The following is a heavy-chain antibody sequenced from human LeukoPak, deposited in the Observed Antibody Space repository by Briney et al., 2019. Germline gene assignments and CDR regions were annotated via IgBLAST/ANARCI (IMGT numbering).Heavy chain of an antibody. D-gene: IGHD3-10*01. V-gene: IGHV3-33*01. CDR1: GFTFSSYG. J-gene: IGHJ4*02. CDR2: IWYDGSNK. CDR3: ARDQAASMVRGVIHQLGY. Sequence: GGSLRLSCAASGFTFSSYGMHWVRQAPGKGLEWVAVIWYDGSNKYYADSVKGRFTISRDNSKNTLYLQMNSLRAEDTAVYYCARDQAASMVRGVIHQLGYWGQGTLVTVSS.